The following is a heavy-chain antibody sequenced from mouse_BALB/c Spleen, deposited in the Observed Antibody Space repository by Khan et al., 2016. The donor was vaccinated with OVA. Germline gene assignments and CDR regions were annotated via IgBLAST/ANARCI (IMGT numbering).Heavy chain of an antibody. V-gene: IGHV5-9-1*01. D-gene: IGHD1-1*01. CDR2: ISSGGTYT. Sequence: EVELVESGGGLVKPGGSLKLSCVASGFTFSRYSMSWVRQTPERRLEWVASISSGGTYTYYPDNVKGRFTLSRDSAENTLYLQMSSLRSEDTAIYYCARDEDYYDSRPYFDYWGQGTTLTVSS. CDR1: GFTFSRYS. CDR3: ARDEDYYDSRPYFDY. J-gene: IGHJ2*01.